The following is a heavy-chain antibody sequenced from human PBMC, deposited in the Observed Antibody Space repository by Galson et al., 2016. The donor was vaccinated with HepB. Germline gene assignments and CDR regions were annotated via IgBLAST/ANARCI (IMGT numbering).Heavy chain of an antibody. CDR2: ISYDGYNN. CDR1: GFTFGTHA. D-gene: IGHD3-22*01. Sequence: SLRLSCAASGFTFGTHAMHWVRLAPGKGLEWVAVISYDGYNNYYVDYVKGRFTISRDNSQNTLFLQMNSLRTEDTAIYYCAKVRGDYYYDTSGLDAFDIWGQGTMVTVSS. CDR3: AKVRGDYYYDTSGLDAFDI. V-gene: IGHV3-30*18. J-gene: IGHJ3*02.